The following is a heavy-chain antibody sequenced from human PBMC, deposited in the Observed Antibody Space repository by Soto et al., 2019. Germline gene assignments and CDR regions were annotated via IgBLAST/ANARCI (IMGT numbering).Heavy chain of an antibody. CDR1: GFTFSSYD. J-gene: IGHJ3*02. CDR3: GKGIYGGGGGFFDN. V-gene: IGHV3-23*01. D-gene: IGHD3-16*01. Sequence: AGGSLRLSCAASGFTFSSYDMSWVRQAPGKGLEWVSGISGSGGSTYYADSVKGRFTISRDNSKNTLYLRMSSLTAEDTAVYYWGKGIYGGGGGFFDNWGQGKMVT. CDR2: ISGSGGST.